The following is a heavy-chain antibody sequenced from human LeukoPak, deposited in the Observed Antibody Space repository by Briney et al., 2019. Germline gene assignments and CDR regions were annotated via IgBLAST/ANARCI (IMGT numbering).Heavy chain of an antibody. CDR1: GFSFSTYE. D-gene: IGHD3-22*01. Sequence: GGSLRLSCAASGFSFSTYEFHWVRHAPGKGLEWVSYISASGQTIYYADSVRGRFTISRDNSKNTLYLQMNSLRAEDTAVYYCAKWFYDSSGYKSFDYWGQGTLVTVSS. CDR2: ISASGQTI. V-gene: IGHV3-48*01. J-gene: IGHJ4*02. CDR3: AKWFYDSSGYKSFDY.